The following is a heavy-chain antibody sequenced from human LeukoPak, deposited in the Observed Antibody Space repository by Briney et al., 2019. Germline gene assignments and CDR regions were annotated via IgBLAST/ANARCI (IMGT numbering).Heavy chain of an antibody. Sequence: SVKVSCKASGGTFSSYAISWVRQSPGQALEWMGRIIPIFGTANYAQKFQGRVTITTDESTSTAYMELSSLRSEDTAVYYCARVASHGDYDYFDYWGQGTLVTVSS. CDR3: ARVASHGDYDYFDY. CDR2: IIPIFGTA. V-gene: IGHV1-69*05. J-gene: IGHJ4*02. CDR1: GGTFSSYA. D-gene: IGHD4-17*01.